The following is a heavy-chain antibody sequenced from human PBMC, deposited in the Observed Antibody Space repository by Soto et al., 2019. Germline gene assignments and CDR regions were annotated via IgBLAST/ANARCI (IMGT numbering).Heavy chain of an antibody. CDR3: TRSAPSCGYFDGSGEGGDV. D-gene: IGHD3-22*01. J-gene: IGHJ6*02. CDR2: MYDSAST. V-gene: IGHV4-31*02. CDR1: GFSISSGYY. Sequence: PSETLSLSCAVSGFSISSGYYCTWLRQHPGERVEWIGYMYDSASTYYDASLESRASISVDTSKSQFSLRLSSVTAADTGVYYCTRSAPSCGYFDGSGEGGDVWGQGTTVTVSS.